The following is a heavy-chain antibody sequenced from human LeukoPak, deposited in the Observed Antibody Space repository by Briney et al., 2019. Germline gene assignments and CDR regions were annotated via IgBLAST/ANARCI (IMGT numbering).Heavy chain of an antibody. J-gene: IGHJ4*02. CDR3: ARTYAGNFDY. CDR1: GFTLRRFW. D-gene: IGHD4-17*01. Sequence: SGGSLRLSCAASGFTLRRFWMNWVRQAPGKGLEWVANIKQDGSEKNYVDSVKGRFTISRDNAKNSLFLQMNSLRAEDTAVYYCARTYAGNFDYWGQGTLVTVSS. CDR2: IKQDGSEK. V-gene: IGHV3-7*05.